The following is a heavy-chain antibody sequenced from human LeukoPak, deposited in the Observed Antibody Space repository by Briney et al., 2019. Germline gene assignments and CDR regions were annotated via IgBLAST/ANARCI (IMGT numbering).Heavy chain of an antibody. J-gene: IGHJ2*01. Sequence: SETLSLTCTVSGGSISSYYWSWIRQPPGKGLEWIGYIYYSGSTNYNPSLKSRVTISVDTSKNQFSLKLSSVTAADTAVYYCARDRPVWYESGAYFDLWGRGTLVTVSS. V-gene: IGHV4-59*12. CDR1: GGSISSYY. D-gene: IGHD2-15*01. CDR3: ARDRPVWYESGAYFDL. CDR2: IYYSGST.